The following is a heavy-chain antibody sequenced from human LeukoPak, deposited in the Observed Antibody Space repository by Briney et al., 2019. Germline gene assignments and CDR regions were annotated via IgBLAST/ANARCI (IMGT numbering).Heavy chain of an antibody. J-gene: IGHJ4*02. Sequence: GGSLRLSCAASGFTFSSYSMNWVRQAPGKGLEWVSSISSSSSYIYYADSVKGRFTISRDNAKNSLYLQMNSLGAEDTAVYYCARDTTVTILFDYWGQGTLVTVSS. CDR1: GFTFSSYS. V-gene: IGHV3-21*01. D-gene: IGHD4-17*01. CDR3: ARDTTVTILFDY. CDR2: ISSSSSYI.